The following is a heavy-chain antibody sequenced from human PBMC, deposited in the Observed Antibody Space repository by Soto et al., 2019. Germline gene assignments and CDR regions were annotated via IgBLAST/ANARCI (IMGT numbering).Heavy chain of an antibody. D-gene: IGHD2-2*02. CDR1: GGTFSSYT. CDR3: ARGSIRGYCSSTSCYNNWFDP. V-gene: IGHV1-69*02. CDR2: IIPILGIA. Sequence: QVPLVQSGAEVKKPGSSVKVSCKASGGTFSSYTISWVRQAPGQGLEWMGRIIPILGIANYAQKFQGRVTITADKATSTAYMELSSLRSEDTAVYYCARGSIRGYCSSTSCYNNWFDPWGQGTLVPVSS. J-gene: IGHJ5*02.